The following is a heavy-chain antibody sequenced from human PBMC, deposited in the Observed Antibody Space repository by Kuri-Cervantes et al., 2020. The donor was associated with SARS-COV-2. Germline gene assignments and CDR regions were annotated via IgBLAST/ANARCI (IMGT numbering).Heavy chain of an antibody. Sequence: GESLKISCAASGFTFSSYWMSWVRQAPGKGLEWVANIKQDGSEKYYVDSVKGRFTISRDNAKNSLYLQMNSLRAEDTAVYYCARLEPGGSSWYEEGSGLDYWGQGTLVTVSS. CDR1: GFTFSSYW. CDR2: IKQDGSEK. CDR3: ARLEPGGSSWYEEGSGLDY. V-gene: IGHV3-7*03. J-gene: IGHJ4*02. D-gene: IGHD6-13*01.